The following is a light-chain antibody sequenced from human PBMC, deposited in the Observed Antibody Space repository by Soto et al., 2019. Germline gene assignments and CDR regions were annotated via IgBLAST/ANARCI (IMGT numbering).Light chain of an antibody. CDR3: QQSYSIPFVT. CDR2: AAS. V-gene: IGKV1-39*01. Sequence: DIQMTQSPSSLSASVGDRVTITCRASQSISSYLNWYQQKPGKAPKVLIYAASTLQSGVPSRFSGSGSGTDFTLTISSLQPEDFATYYCQQSYSIPFVTFGGGTKVEVK. J-gene: IGKJ4*01. CDR1: QSISSY.